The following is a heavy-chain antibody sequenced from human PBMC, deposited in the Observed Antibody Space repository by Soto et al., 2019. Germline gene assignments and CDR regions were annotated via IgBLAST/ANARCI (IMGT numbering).Heavy chain of an antibody. Sequence: PSDTLSLTCIVSGGSISSSSYYWGWIRQPPGKGLEWIGSIYYSGSTYYNPSLKSRVTISVDTSKNQISLKLSSVTAADTAVYYCARTLGGNTFGPLDGWGQGTQVTVSS. CDR3: ARTLGGNTFGPLDG. V-gene: IGHV4-39*07. CDR2: IYYSGST. CDR1: GGSISSSSYY. J-gene: IGHJ4*02. D-gene: IGHD1-7*01.